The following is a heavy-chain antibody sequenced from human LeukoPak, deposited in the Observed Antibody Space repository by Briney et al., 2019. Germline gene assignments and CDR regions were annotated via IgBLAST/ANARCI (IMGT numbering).Heavy chain of an antibody. CDR3: ARVGDPLNYYYYGMDV. CDR2: IYYSGST. CDR1: GGSISTYY. Sequence: SETLSLTCTVSGGSISTYYWSWIRQPPGKGLEWIGYIYYSGSTNYNPSLKSRVTISVDTSKNQFSLKLSSVTAADTAVYYCARVGDPLNYYYYGMDVWGQGTTVTVSS. V-gene: IGHV4-59*01. D-gene: IGHD3-10*01. J-gene: IGHJ6*02.